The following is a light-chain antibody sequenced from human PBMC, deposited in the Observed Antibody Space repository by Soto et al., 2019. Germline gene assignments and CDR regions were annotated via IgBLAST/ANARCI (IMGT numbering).Light chain of an antibody. Sequence: QSVLTQPPSVSGAPGQRVTISCAGSSSNIGAAYDVNWYQQLPGTAPKLLIYGNTNRPSGVPDRFSGSKSGTSASLAITGLQAEDEADYYCQSFDSRLSGWIFGGGTKVTVL. V-gene: IGLV1-40*01. CDR3: QSFDSRLSGWI. CDR1: SSNIGAAYD. CDR2: GNT. J-gene: IGLJ2*01.